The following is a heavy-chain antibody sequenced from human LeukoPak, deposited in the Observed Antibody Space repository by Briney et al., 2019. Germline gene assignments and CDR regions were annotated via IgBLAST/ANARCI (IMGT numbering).Heavy chain of an antibody. CDR3: ARVNYYDSSGYFDP. Sequence: SETPSLTCTVSGGSISSYYWSWIRQPPGKGLEWIGYIYYSGSTNYNPSLKSRVTISVDRSKNQFSLKLSSVTAADTAVYYCARVNYYDSSGYFDPWGQGTLVTVSS. CDR1: GGSISSYY. D-gene: IGHD3-22*01. V-gene: IGHV4-59*12. J-gene: IGHJ5*02. CDR2: IYYSGST.